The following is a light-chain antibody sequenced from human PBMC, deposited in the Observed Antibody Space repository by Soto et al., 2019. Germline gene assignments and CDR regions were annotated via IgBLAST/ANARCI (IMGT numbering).Light chain of an antibody. CDR3: CSHASRSPTLV. Sequence: QSVLTQPRSVSGAPGQSVTISCTGTSSDVGGYNYVSWYQQHPGKAPKLMIYDVSKRPSGVPDRFSGSKSGNTACLTISGLQAEDEADYYCCSHASRSPTLVLGTGSNVTVL. J-gene: IGLJ1*01. V-gene: IGLV2-11*01. CDR2: DVS. CDR1: SSDVGGYNY.